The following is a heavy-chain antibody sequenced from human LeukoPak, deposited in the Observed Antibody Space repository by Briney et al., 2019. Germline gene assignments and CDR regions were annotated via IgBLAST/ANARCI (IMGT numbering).Heavy chain of an antibody. V-gene: IGHV3-7*01. Sequence: QSGGSLRLSCAASGFTFSSYWMSWVRQAPGKGLEWVANINQDGSEKYYVDSVEGRFNISRDNARNSLYLQMNSLRAEDTAVYYCARELPAAGTPSFDYWGQGTLVTVSS. CDR3: ARELPAAGTPSFDY. D-gene: IGHD6-13*01. CDR1: GFTFSSYW. J-gene: IGHJ4*02. CDR2: INQDGSEK.